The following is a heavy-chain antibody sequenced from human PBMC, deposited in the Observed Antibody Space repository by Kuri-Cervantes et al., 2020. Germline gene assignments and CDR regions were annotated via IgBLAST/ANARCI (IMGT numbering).Heavy chain of an antibody. Sequence: GGSLRLSCAASGFTFSSYAMSWVRQAPGKGLEWVSAISGSGGSTYYADSVKGRFTISRDNAKNSLYLQMDSLRAEDTAVYYCARGPFGSGTYYRHYYYYYMDVWGKGTTVTVSS. CDR2: ISGSGGST. CDR1: GFTFSSYA. J-gene: IGHJ6*03. CDR3: ARGPFGSGTYYRHYYYYYMDV. D-gene: IGHD3-10*01. V-gene: IGHV3-23*01.